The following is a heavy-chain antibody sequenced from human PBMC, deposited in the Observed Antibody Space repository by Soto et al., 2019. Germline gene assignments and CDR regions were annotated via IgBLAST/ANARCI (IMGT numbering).Heavy chain of an antibody. D-gene: IGHD1-26*01. V-gene: IGHV3-33*08. CDR3: ARDGVGATTFFGFREY. Sequence: QVQLVESGGGVVQPGGSLRLSCAASASIFKGHGMHWVRQAPGKGLEWVAIIRYDGSDEHYGDSVEGRFTISRDNAKNMLYLQMNSQRAEDRAVYYYARDGVGATTFFGFREYWGQGTLVTVSS. CDR2: IRYDGSDE. CDR1: ASIFKGHG. J-gene: IGHJ4*02.